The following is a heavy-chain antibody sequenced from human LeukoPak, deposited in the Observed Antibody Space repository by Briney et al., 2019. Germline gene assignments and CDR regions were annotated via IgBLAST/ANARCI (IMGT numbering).Heavy chain of an antibody. J-gene: IGHJ6*03. CDR3: AKDRLEWFPPFSSYYYYYMDV. CDR2: ISGSGGST. D-gene: IGHD3-3*01. Sequence: PGGSLRLSCAASGFTFSSYAMSWVRQAPGKGLEWVSAISGSGGSTYYADSVKGRFTISRDNSKNTLYLQMNSLRAEDTAVYYCAKDRLEWFPPFSSYYYYYMDVWGKGTTVTVSS. V-gene: IGHV3-23*01. CDR1: GFTFSSYA.